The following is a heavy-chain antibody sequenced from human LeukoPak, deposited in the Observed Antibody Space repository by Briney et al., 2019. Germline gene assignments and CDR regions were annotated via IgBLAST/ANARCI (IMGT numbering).Heavy chain of an antibody. J-gene: IGHJ3*02. V-gene: IGHV3-23*01. CDR1: GFTFSSYA. Sequence: GGSLRLSCAASGFTFSSYAMSWVRQAPGKGLEWVSAISGSGGSTYYADSVKGRFTISRDNSENTLYLQMNSLRAEDTAVYYCASVPYYDSSGYYYEHDAFDIWGQGTMVTVSS. CDR3: ASVPYYDSSGYYYEHDAFDI. CDR2: ISGSGGST. D-gene: IGHD3-22*01.